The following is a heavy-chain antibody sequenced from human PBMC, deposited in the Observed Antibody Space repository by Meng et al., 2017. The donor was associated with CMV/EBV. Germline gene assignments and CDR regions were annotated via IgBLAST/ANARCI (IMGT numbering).Heavy chain of an antibody. CDR3: VIRRSSFDR. D-gene: IGHD2-21*01. Sequence: SVKVSCKASGGTFSSYVISWVRQAPGQGGEWMGGIIHGFGTTNYAQKFQDRVTFTTDESTTTAYMQLSSLRSEDTALYYCVIRRSSFDRWGQGTLVTVSS. CDR1: GGTFSSYV. V-gene: IGHV1-69*05. J-gene: IGHJ4*02. CDR2: IIHGFGTT.